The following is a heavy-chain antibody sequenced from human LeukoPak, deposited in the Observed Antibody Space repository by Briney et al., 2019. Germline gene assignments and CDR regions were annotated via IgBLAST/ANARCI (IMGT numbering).Heavy chain of an antibody. CDR3: ARVQYLYYDFWSGYSFDY. CDR2: ISAYNGNT. Sequence: GASVKVSCKASGYTFTSYGISWVRQAPGQGLEWMGWISAYNGNTNYAQKLQGRVTMTTDTSTSTAYMELRSLRSDDTAVYYCARVQYLYYDFWSGYSFDYWGQGTLVTVSS. J-gene: IGHJ4*02. V-gene: IGHV1-18*01. D-gene: IGHD3-3*01. CDR1: GYTFTSYG.